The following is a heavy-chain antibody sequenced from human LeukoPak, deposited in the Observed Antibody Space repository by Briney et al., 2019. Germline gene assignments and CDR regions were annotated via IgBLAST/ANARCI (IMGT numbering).Heavy chain of an antibody. Sequence: GGSLRLSCAASGFTFSSYAMSWVRQAPGKGLEWVSAISGSGGSTYYADSVKGRFTTSRDNSKNTLYLQMNSLRAEDTAVYYCAKKLSVVVVAALDYWGQGTLVTVST. D-gene: IGHD2-15*01. J-gene: IGHJ4*02. CDR3: AKKLSVVVVAALDY. CDR2: ISGSGGST. CDR1: GFTFSSYA. V-gene: IGHV3-23*01.